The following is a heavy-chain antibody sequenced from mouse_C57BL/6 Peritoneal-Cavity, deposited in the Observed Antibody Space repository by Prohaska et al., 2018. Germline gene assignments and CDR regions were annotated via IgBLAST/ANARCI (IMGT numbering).Heavy chain of an antibody. Sequence: QVQLQQPGAELVKPGASVKLSCKASGYTFTSYWMQWVKQRPGQGLEWIGEIDPSDSDTNYNQKVKGKATLTVDTSSSTAYMQLSSLTSEDSAVYYCARDTTVVARYWGQGTTLTVSS. CDR3: ARDTTVVARY. J-gene: IGHJ2*01. D-gene: IGHD1-1*01. CDR1: GYTFTSYW. V-gene: IGHV1-50*01. CDR2: IDPSDSDT.